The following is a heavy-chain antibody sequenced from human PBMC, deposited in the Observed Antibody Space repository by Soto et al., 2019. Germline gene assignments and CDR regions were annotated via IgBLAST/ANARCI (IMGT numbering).Heavy chain of an antibody. CDR2: IYYSGST. CDR3: ARGRLGELSFNY. CDR1: GGSISSGGYY. J-gene: IGHJ4*02. V-gene: IGHV4-31*03. D-gene: IGHD3-16*02. Sequence: LSLTCTVSGGSISSGGYYWSWIRQHPGKGLEWIGYIYYSGSTYYNPSLKSRVTISVDTSKNQFSLKLSSVTAADTAVYYCARGRLGELSFNYWGQGTLVTVSS.